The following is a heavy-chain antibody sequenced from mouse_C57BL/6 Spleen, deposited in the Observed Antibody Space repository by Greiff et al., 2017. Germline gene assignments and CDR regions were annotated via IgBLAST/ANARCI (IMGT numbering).Heavy chain of an antibody. J-gene: IGHJ4*01. CDR2: IYPRSGNT. V-gene: IGHV1-81*01. CDR3: ARSGGTHYAMDY. Sequence: QVQLQQSGAELARPGASVKLSCKASGYTFTSYGISWVKQRTGQGLEWIGEIYPRSGNTYYNEKFKGKATLTADKSSSTAYMELRSLTSEDSAVYFCARSGGTHYAMDYWGQGTSVTVSS. CDR1: GYTFTSYG. D-gene: IGHD2-14*01.